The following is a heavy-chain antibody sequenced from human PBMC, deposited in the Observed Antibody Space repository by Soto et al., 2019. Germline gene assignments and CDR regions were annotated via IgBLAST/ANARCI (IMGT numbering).Heavy chain of an antibody. CDR3: ARREIQGPIDY. Sequence: PSGTLSLTXAVSGYSISSSNWWGWIRQPPGKGLEWIGYIYYSGTTYYNPSLKSRVTMSVDTSKNQFSLKLTSVTAVDTAVYYCARREIQGPIDYWGQGTLVTVSS. CDR2: IYYSGTT. CDR1: GYSISSSNW. V-gene: IGHV4-28*01. D-gene: IGHD1-26*01. J-gene: IGHJ4*02.